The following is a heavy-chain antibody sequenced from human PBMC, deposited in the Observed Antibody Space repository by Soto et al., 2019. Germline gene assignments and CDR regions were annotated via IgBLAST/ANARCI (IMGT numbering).Heavy chain of an antibody. CDR3: ATAVYYYSWTGFNPHPYYFDD. D-gene: IGHD3-3*01. V-gene: IGHV3-30*14. CDR2: ISDDGSNT. Sequence: QVQLVESGGGVVQPGRSLRLSCAASGFTFSRHTMHWVRQAPGKGLEWVAAISDDGSNTYYADSVKGRFTISRDNSKNSLYHQMNSLCSQDTAVHHCATAVYYYSWTGFNPHPYYFDDWGQGTLVTVSS. CDR1: GFTFSRHT. J-gene: IGHJ4*02.